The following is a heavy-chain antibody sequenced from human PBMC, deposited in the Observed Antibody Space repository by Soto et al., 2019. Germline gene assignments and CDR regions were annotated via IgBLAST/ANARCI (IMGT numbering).Heavy chain of an antibody. CDR3: ARDPKRFAFDY. Sequence: GGSMRLSCAASGLTFSDCWMSWVRQAPGKGPEWVANINPDGSATYYVDSVQGRFTISRDNARNSLYLQMSSLRAEDSAVYYCARDPKRFAFDYWXQGTMVTVSS. CDR1: GLTFSDCW. J-gene: IGHJ4*02. D-gene: IGHD2-21*01. CDR2: INPDGSAT. V-gene: IGHV3-7*03.